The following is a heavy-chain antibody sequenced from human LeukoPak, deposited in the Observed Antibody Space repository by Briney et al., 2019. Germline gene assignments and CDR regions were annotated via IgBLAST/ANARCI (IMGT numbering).Heavy chain of an antibody. V-gene: IGHV3-30*02. CDR3: AKAGRVTVAGTYYFDN. D-gene: IGHD6-19*01. Sequence: GGSLRLSCAASGFTFSSYAMHWVRQAPGKGLEWVAFIRYDGSDQYYADSVKGRFTISRDNSKNTLYLQMNSLRAEDTAVHYCAKAGRVTVAGTYYFDNWGQGTLVTVSS. CDR1: GFTFSSYA. J-gene: IGHJ4*02. CDR2: IRYDGSDQ.